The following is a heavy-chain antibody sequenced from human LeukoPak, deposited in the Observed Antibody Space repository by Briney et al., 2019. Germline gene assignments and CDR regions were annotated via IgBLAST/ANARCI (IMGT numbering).Heavy chain of an antibody. CDR2: ISGSGSGGST. Sequence: AGGSLRLSCAASGFTFSSSAMSWVRQAPGKGLEWVSNISGSGSGGSTYYAESVKGRFTISRDNSKNTLCLQMNSLRAEDTAVYYCAKGTMARGFDYWGQGTLVTVSS. D-gene: IGHD3-10*01. J-gene: IGHJ4*02. CDR3: AKGTMARGFDY. V-gene: IGHV3-23*01. CDR1: GFTFSSSA.